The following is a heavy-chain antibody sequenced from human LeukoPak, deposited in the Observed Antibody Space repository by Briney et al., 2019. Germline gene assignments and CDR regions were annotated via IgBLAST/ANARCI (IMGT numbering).Heavy chain of an antibody. D-gene: IGHD4-17*01. Sequence: GGSLRLSCAVSGFSVNDNYMSWVRQAPGRGLQWVSVMFPDGRTYYADSVKGRFTISRDLARNTLLLQMHSLRADDTAVHYCARTNPVYGDYDYWGQGTLVTVSS. CDR3: ARTNPVYGDYDY. CDR2: MFPDGRT. V-gene: IGHV3-53*01. J-gene: IGHJ4*02. CDR1: GFSVNDNY.